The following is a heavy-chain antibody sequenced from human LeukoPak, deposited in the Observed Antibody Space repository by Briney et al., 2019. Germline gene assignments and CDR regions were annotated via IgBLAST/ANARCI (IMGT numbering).Heavy chain of an antibody. J-gene: IGHJ4*02. CDR1: GFTFSSYW. Sequence: GGSLRLSCAASGFTFSSYWMSWVRQAPGLGLEWVANIKQDGSEKHYVDSVKGRFTISRDNAKKSLYLQINSLRDEDTAVYYCARDYYDTSGYYAPAFDYWGQGTLVTVSS. CDR2: IKQDGSEK. V-gene: IGHV3-7*01. CDR3: ARDYYDTSGYYAPAFDY. D-gene: IGHD3-22*01.